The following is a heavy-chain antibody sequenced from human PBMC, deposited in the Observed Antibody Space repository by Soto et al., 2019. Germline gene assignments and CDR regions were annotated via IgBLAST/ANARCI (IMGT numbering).Heavy chain of an antibody. CDR2: ISYDGSNK. CDR3: AKEGDIVATMDPYFAY. Sequence: QVQLVESGGGVVQPGRSLRLSCAASGFTFSSYGMHWVRQAPGKGLEWVAVISYDGSNKCYADSVKGRFTISRDNSKNTLYLQMNSLRAEDTAVYYCAKEGDIVATMDPYFAYWGQGTLVTVSS. D-gene: IGHD5-12*01. J-gene: IGHJ4*02. CDR1: GFTFSSYG. V-gene: IGHV3-30*18.